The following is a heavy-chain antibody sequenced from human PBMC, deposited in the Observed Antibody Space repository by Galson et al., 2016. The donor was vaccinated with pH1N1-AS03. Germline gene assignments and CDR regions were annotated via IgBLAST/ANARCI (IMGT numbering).Heavy chain of an antibody. CDR3: ATVNAEMDDAFDI. J-gene: IGHJ3*02. CDR1: GLRFSNHV. D-gene: IGHD5-24*01. Sequence: SLRLSCAASGLRFSNHVMSWVRQAPGKGLHWVSTISDSGSTTYHGDSVKGGFTTSRDNSQNTLFLHMNSLRAEDTALYYCATVNAEMDDAFDIWGRGTMVTVSS. V-gene: IGHV3-23*01. CDR2: ISDSGSTT.